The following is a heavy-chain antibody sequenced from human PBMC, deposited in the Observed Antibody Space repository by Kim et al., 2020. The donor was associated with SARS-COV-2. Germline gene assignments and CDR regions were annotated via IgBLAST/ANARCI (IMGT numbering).Heavy chain of an antibody. Sequence: SETLSLTCGVYGGSFSGYFWSWIRQAPGKGLEWIGELNHSGTINYNPSLKSRVTISVDTSKNHFSLTLRSVTAADTAVYYCARDRRRWKGLNPGSEWGRGTLVIVSS. CDR1: GGSFSGYF. CDR3: ARDRRRWKGLNPGSE. J-gene: IGHJ4*02. D-gene: IGHD1-1*01. V-gene: IGHV4-34*01. CDR2: LNHSGTI.